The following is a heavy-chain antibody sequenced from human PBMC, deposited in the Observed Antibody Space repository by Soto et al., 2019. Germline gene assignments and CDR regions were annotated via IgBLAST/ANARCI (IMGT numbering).Heavy chain of an antibody. V-gene: IGHV3-30-3*01. Sequence: WGSLLISCASSVFTFSIYAMDWVRQAPGKGLEWVAVISYDGSNKYYADSVKGRFTISIDNSKNTLYLQMNSLRAEDTAVYYCASPKAGLRLRPDFDYWGQGTMVTVSS. CDR1: VFTFSIYA. CDR2: ISYDGSNK. J-gene: IGHJ4*02. CDR3: ASPKAGLRLRPDFDY. D-gene: IGHD5-12*01.